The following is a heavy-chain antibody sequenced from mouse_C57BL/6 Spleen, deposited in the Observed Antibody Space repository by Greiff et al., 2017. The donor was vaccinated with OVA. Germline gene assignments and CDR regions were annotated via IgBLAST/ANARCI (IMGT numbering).Heavy chain of an antibody. CDR2: IHPNSGST. Sequence: VQLKQPGAELVKPGASVKLSCKASGYTFTSYWMHWVKQRPGQGLEWIGMIHPNSGSTNYNEKFKSKATLTVDKSSSTAYMQLSSLTSEDSAVYYCASPYGNYPSFAYWGQGTLVTVSA. V-gene: IGHV1-64*01. CDR3: ASPYGNYPSFAY. J-gene: IGHJ3*01. D-gene: IGHD2-1*01. CDR1: GYTFTSYW.